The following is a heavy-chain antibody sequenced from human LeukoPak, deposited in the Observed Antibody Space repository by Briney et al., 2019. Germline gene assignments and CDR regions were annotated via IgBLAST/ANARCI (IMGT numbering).Heavy chain of an antibody. D-gene: IGHD6-19*01. CDR3: ARAPGLQWSRKIGYY. Sequence: SETLSLTCAVYGGSFSGYYWSWIRQPPGKGLEWIGEINHSGSTNYNPSPKSRVTISVDTSKNQFSLKLSSVTAADTAVYYCARAPGLQWSRKIGYYWGQGTLVTVSS. CDR1: GGSFSGYY. V-gene: IGHV4-34*01. J-gene: IGHJ4*02. CDR2: INHSGST.